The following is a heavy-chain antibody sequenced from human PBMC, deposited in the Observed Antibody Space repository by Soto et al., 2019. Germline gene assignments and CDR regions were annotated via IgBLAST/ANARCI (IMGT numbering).Heavy chain of an antibody. Sequence: GSVKVSCKASGYTFTSYGISWVRQAPGQGLEWMGWISAYNGNTNYAQKLHGRVTRTTDTSTSTDYMELSSLRADDRAVYYCARNFRANWSNPLNYDYYGMDVWGQGTTVTVSS. CDR3: ARNFRANWSNPLNYDYYGMDV. CDR2: ISAYNGNT. J-gene: IGHJ6*02. CDR1: GYTFTSYG. D-gene: IGHD1-1*01. V-gene: IGHV1-18*04.